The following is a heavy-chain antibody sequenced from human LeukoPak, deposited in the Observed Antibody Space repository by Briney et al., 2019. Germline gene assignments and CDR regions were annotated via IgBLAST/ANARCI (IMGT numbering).Heavy chain of an antibody. D-gene: IGHD2-21*01. CDR1: GYTFTSYA. V-gene: IGHV1-3*01. J-gene: IGHJ5*02. CDR2: INAGNGNT. CDR3: ARAFVIRNWFDP. Sequence: ASVTVSCTASGYTFTSYAMHWVRQAPGQRLEWMGWINAGNGNTKYSQKFQGRVTITRDTSASTIYMELSSLRSEDTAVYYCARAFVIRNWFDPWGQGTLVTVSS.